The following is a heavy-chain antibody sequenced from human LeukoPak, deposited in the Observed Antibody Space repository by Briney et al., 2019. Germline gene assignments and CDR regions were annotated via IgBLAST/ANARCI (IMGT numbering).Heavy chain of an antibody. V-gene: IGHV3-30*03. CDR2: ISHDGSNK. J-gene: IGHJ4*02. CDR3: ARDQLLWFGTLTYSFDN. CDR1: GFSFNSYA. Sequence: GGSLRLSCAASGFSFNSYAMHWVRQAPGKGLEWVAIISHDGSNKKYADSVKGRFTISNDISTKTLYLQMNSLRPEDTALYYCARDQLLWFGTLTYSFDNWGQGALVTVSS. D-gene: IGHD3-10*01.